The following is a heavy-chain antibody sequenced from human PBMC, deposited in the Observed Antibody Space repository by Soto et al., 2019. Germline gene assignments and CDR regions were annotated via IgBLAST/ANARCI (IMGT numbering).Heavy chain of an antibody. D-gene: IGHD3-9*01. V-gene: IGHV4-39*01. CDR2: IYFSGST. Sequence: ETLSLTCTVSGGSISSSNYYWGWIRQPPGKGLEWIGSIYFSGSTYYNPSLKSRVTISVDTSKNQFSLKLSSVTAADTAVYYCARHRGYYHILTGYYTELNFDYWGQGTLVTVSS. J-gene: IGHJ4*02. CDR3: ARHRGYYHILTGYYTELNFDY. CDR1: GGSISSSNYY.